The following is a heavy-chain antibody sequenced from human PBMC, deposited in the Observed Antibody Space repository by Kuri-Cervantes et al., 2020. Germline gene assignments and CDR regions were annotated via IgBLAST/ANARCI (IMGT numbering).Heavy chain of an antibody. Sequence: ASVKVSCKASGYTFTSYGISWVRQAPEQGLEWMGWISAYNGNTNYAQKLQGRVTMTTDTSTSTAYMELRSLRSDDTAVYYCARAPRVSSGRDGPYYYYMDVWGKGTTVTVSS. CDR2: ISAYNGNT. J-gene: IGHJ6*03. CDR1: GYTFTSYG. CDR3: ARAPRVSSGRDGPYYYYMDV. V-gene: IGHV1-18*01. D-gene: IGHD6-19*01.